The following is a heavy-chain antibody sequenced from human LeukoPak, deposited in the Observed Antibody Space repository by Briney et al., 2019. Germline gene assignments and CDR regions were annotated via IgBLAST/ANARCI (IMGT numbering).Heavy chain of an antibody. Sequence: SETLSLTCTVSGGSISSYYWSWIRQPPGKGLEWIGYIYYSGSTNYNPSLKSRVTISVDTSKNQFSLKLSSVTAADTAVYYCARDPYSSWGDWGQGTLVTVSS. CDR1: GGSISSYY. CDR3: ARDPYSSWGD. V-gene: IGHV4-59*01. J-gene: IGHJ4*02. D-gene: IGHD6-6*01. CDR2: IYYSGST.